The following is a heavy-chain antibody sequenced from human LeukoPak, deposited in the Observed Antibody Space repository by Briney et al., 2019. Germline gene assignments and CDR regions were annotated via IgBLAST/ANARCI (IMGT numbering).Heavy chain of an antibody. CDR1: GFTFSNAW. CDR2: INSDGSST. D-gene: IGHD6-19*01. V-gene: IGHV3-74*01. J-gene: IGHJ5*02. Sequence: GGSLRLSCAASGFTFSNAWMSWVRQAPGKGLEWVGRINSDGSSTSYADSVKGRFTISRDNAKNTLYLQMNSLRAEDTAVYYCARELSRYSSGWFDLWGQGTLVTVSS. CDR3: ARELSRYSSGWFDL.